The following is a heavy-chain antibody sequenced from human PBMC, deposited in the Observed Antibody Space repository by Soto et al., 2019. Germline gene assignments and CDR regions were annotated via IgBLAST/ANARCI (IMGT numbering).Heavy chain of an antibody. CDR1: GYTFTSYG. J-gene: IGHJ6*02. V-gene: IGHV1-18*01. CDR3: ARDSHCSGGSCYKYYYYGMDV. Sequence: QVQLVQSGAEVKKPGASVKVSCKASGYTFTSYGISWVRQAPGQGLEWMGWISAYNGNTNYAQKLQGRVTMTTDTSTSTAYMEPRSLRSDDTAVYYCARDSHCSGGSCYKYYYYGMDVWGQGTTVTVSS. D-gene: IGHD2-15*01. CDR2: ISAYNGNT.